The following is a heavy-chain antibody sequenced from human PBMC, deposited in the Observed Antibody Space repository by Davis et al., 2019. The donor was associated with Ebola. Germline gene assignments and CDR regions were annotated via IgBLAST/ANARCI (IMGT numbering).Heavy chain of an antibody. D-gene: IGHD3-16*01. CDR3: AREAGGGAFDI. CDR1: GGSFSGYY. V-gene: IGHV4-34*09. CDR2: IHYSGTT. J-gene: IGHJ3*02. Sequence: SETLSLTCAVYGGSFSGYYWSWIRQPPGKGLEWIGHIHYSGTTHYNPSLKSRVIISRDTSKNQFSLKLSSVTAADTAVYYCAREAGGGAFDIWGQGTMITVSS.